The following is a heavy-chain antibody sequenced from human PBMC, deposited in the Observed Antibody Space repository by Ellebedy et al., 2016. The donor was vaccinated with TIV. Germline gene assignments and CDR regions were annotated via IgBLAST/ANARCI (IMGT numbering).Heavy chain of an antibody. J-gene: IGHJ4*02. CDR3: ARDGAGRWDY. Sequence: MPGGSLRLSCAVYGGSLSRYFWSWIRQAPGRGPEWIGEINPSGTTNYNPSLKTRVTMLVDTSKTQFSLRLTYVTAADTAVYYRARDGAGRWDYWGPGTLVTVSS. V-gene: IGHV4-34*01. CDR2: INPSGTT. CDR1: GGSLSRYF. D-gene: IGHD4-23*01.